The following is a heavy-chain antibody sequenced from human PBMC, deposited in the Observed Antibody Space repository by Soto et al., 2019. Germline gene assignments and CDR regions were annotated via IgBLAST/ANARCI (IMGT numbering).Heavy chain of an antibody. CDR3: SFHFNSNFYSSSDF. J-gene: IGHJ4*02. D-gene: IGHD4-4*01. CDR1: GGSFRNYV. CDR2: IIPVFETR. Sequence: QVQLVQSGAEVKKPGSSVKVSCRASGGSFRNYVMSWVRQAPGQGLEWMGGIIPVFETRTYAKKFQGRVTITADDSTSTVSVEMGNLLAAETAVYFFSFHFNSNFYSSSDFWGQGTLVTVSS. V-gene: IGHV1-69*01.